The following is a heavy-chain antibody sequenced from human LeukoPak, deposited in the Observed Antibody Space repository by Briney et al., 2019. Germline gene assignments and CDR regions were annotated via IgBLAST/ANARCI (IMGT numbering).Heavy chain of an antibody. CDR1: GGTFSSYA. V-gene: IGHV1-18*01. D-gene: IGHD3-22*01. CDR3: ARPYDTSGYYNYYLDY. CDR2: ISAYNVNT. Sequence: ASVKVSCKASGGTFSSYAISWVRQAPGQGLEWIGWISAYNVNTNYAQKFQGRVTMTTDTSTSTAYMELRSLKSDDTAVYFCARPYDTSGYYNYYLDYWGQGTLVTVPS. J-gene: IGHJ4*02.